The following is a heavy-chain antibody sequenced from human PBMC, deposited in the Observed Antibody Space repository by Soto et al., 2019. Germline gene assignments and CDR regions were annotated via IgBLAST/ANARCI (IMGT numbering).Heavy chain of an antibody. CDR1: GFRLSDYE. Sequence: PGGSLRLSCAVSGFRLSDYEMSWIRQAPGKGPEWVSFISRSGDTIYYVDSVKGRFSISRDNAKNSVYLQLRSLRVEDTAAYFCARSIGWFEADAFDHWGQGTMVSV. J-gene: IGHJ3*01. CDR2: ISRSGDTI. V-gene: IGHV3-11*01. D-gene: IGHD3-22*01. CDR3: ARSIGWFEADAFDH.